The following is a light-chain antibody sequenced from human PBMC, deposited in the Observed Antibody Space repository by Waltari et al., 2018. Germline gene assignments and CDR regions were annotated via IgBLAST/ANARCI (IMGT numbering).Light chain of an antibody. Sequence: IVMTQSPATLSVSPGERATLSYRASQDISMKLAWYQHRPGQAPRLLIYGASTRATDIPARFSGSGAGTEFTLTISSLQSEDFAVYYCQQYDNWPSFSFGGGTKVDIK. CDR1: QDISMK. CDR3: QQYDNWPSFS. V-gene: IGKV3-15*01. CDR2: GAS. J-gene: IGKJ4*01.